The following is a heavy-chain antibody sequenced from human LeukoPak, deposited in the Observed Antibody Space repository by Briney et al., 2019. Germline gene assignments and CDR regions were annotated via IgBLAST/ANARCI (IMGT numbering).Heavy chain of an antibody. CDR2: INLSGGST. CDR1: GYTFTSYH. D-gene: IGHD2-8*01. V-gene: IGHV1-46*01. Sequence: WASVTVSCKASGYTFTSYHMHWVRQAPGQGLEWMGKINLSGGSTTYAQKFQGRVTMTRDTSTSTVYMELSSLRSEDTAVYYCARDYVDDIPMIKDYWGQGTLVTVSS. CDR3: ARDYVDDIPMIKDY. J-gene: IGHJ4*02.